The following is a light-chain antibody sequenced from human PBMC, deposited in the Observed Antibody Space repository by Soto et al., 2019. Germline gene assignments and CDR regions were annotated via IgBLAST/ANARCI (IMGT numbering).Light chain of an antibody. Sequence: EIVLTQSPGTLSLSPGERATLSCRASQGVSSSSLAWYQQKPGQAPRLLMFGASSRATGIPNRFSGSGSGTDFTLTITRLEPEDFAVYYCQQDGSSLFTFGPGTKVDIK. CDR2: GAS. V-gene: IGKV3-20*01. CDR3: QQDGSSLFT. J-gene: IGKJ3*01. CDR1: QGVSSSS.